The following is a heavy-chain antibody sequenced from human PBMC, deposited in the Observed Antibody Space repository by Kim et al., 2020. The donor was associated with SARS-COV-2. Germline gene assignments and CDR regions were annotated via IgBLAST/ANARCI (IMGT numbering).Heavy chain of an antibody. D-gene: IGHD3-22*01. CDR2: IYYSGST. J-gene: IGHJ4*02. CDR3: ARWVLDRYYDSSGYYYFDD. Sequence: SETLSLTCTVSGGSISSGGYYWSWIRQHPGKGLEWIGYIYYSGSTYYNPSLKSRVTISVDTSKNEFSLKLSSVTAADTAVYYCARWVLDRYYDSSGYYYFDDWGQGTLLTVSS. CDR1: GGSISSGGYY. V-gene: IGHV4-31*03.